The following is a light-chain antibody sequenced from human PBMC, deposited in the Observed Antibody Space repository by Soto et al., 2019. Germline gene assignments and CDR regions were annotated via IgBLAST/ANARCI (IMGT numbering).Light chain of an antibody. Sequence: EIVLTQSPGTLSLSPGERATLSCRASQSVSSSYLAWYQQKPGQAPRLLIYDASSRATGIPDRFSGSGSGTDFTLTISRLEPEDFAVYSCQQYGSAPQTFGQGTKVEIK. V-gene: IGKV3-20*01. CDR2: DAS. CDR1: QSVSSSY. J-gene: IGKJ1*01. CDR3: QQYGSAPQT.